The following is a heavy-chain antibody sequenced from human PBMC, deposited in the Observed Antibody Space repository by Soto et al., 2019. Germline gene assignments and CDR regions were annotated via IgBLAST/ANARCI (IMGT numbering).Heavy chain of an antibody. D-gene: IGHD6-13*01. CDR3: ARYGLGSSSWYGGYYYGMDV. CDR2: IYYSGST. CDR1: GGSISSYY. J-gene: IGHJ6*02. Sequence: SETLSLTCTVSGGSISSYYWRWIRQPPGKGLEWIGYIYYSGSTNYTPSLKSRVTISVDTSKNQFSLKLSSVTAADTAVYYCARYGLGSSSWYGGYYYGMDVWGQGTTVTVSS. V-gene: IGHV4-59*01.